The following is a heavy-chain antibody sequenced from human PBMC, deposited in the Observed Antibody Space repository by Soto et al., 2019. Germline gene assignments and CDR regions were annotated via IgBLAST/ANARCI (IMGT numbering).Heavy chain of an antibody. CDR3: ARGYCSGGSCYYYYYYMDV. J-gene: IGHJ6*03. D-gene: IGHD2-15*01. CDR1: GFTFSSYS. V-gene: IGHV3-21*01. Sequence: EVQLVESGGGLVQPGGSLRLSCAASGFTFSSYSMNWVRQAPGKGLEWVSSISSSSSYIYYADSVKGRFTISRDNAKNSLYLQMNSLRAEDTAVYYCARGYCSGGSCYYYYYYMDVWGKGTTVTVSS. CDR2: ISSSSSYI.